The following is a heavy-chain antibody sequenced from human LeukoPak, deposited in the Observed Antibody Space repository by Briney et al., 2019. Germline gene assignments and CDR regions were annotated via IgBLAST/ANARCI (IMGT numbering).Heavy chain of an antibody. J-gene: IGHJ4*02. Sequence: ASVKVSCEASGYTFTSYDINWVRQATGQGLEWMGWMNPNSGNTGYAQKFQGRVTMTRNTSISTAYMELSSLRSEDTAVYYCARGTRITIFGVVPLYYFDYWGQGTLVTVSS. CDR2: MNPNSGNT. CDR3: ARGTRITIFGVVPLYYFDY. CDR1: GYTFTSYD. V-gene: IGHV1-8*01. D-gene: IGHD3-3*01.